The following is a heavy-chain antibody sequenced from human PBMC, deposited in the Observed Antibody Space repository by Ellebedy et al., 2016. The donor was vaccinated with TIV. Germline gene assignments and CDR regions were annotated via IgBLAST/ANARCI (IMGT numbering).Heavy chain of an antibody. J-gene: IGHJ4*02. V-gene: IGHV1-2*04. CDR3: ARSPAGYSSSWYGVGYFDY. CDR1: GYTFTAYY. D-gene: IGHD6-13*01. Sequence: AASVKVSCKASGYTFTAYYIHWVRQAPGQGLEWMGWINPNSGGTNYAQKFQGWVTMTRDTSLSTAYMEWSRLRSNDTAVYYCARSPAGYSSSWYGVGYFDYWGQGTLVTVSS. CDR2: INPNSGGT.